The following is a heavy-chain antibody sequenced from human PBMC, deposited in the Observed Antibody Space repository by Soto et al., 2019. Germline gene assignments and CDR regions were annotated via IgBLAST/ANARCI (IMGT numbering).Heavy chain of an antibody. CDR1: GGSISSGGYY. J-gene: IGHJ4*02. Sequence: SETLSLTCTVSGGSISSGGYYWSWIRQHPGKGLEWIGYIYYSGSTYYNPSLKSRVTISVDTSKNQFSLKLSSVTAADTAVYYCARTVVLVPAANVLFDYWGQGTLVTVS. CDR2: IYYSGST. CDR3: ARTVVLVPAANVLFDY. D-gene: IGHD2-2*01. V-gene: IGHV4-31*03.